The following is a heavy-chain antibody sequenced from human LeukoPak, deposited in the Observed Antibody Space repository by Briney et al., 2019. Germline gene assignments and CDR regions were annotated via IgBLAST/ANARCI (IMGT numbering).Heavy chain of an antibody. CDR2: ISYDGSNK. Sequence: PGRSLRLSCAASGFTFSSYGMHWVRQAPGKGLEWVAVISYDGSNKYYADSVKGRFTISRDNSKNTLYLQMNSLSAEDTAVYYCAANKMDYWGQGTLVTVSS. J-gene: IGHJ4*02. V-gene: IGHV3-30*03. CDR1: GFTFSSYG. CDR3: AANKMDY.